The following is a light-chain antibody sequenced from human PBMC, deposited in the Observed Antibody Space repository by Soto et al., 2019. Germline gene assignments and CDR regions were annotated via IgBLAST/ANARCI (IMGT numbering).Light chain of an antibody. Sequence: SVLTQPASVSGSPGQSITISCTGTSSDVGGYNYVSWYQHHPGKAPKLMIFDVSNRPSGVSNRFSGSKSGSTASLTISGLQPEDEADYYCSSYTTSNTRQIVFGTGTKVTVL. J-gene: IGLJ1*01. V-gene: IGLV2-14*03. CDR3: SSYTTSNTRQIV. CDR1: SSDVGGYNY. CDR2: DVS.